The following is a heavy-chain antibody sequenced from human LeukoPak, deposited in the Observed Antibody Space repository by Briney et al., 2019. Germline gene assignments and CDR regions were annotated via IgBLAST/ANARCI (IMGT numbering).Heavy chain of an antibody. V-gene: IGHV4-59*08. Sequence: SETLSLTCTVSGGSISSYYWSWIRQPPGKGLEWIGYIYYSGSTNYNPSLKSRVTISVDTSKNQFSLKLSSVTAADTAVYYCARYSGSYVALFDYWGQGTLVTVSS. CDR2: IYYSGST. CDR1: GGSISSYY. J-gene: IGHJ4*02. D-gene: IGHD1-26*01. CDR3: ARYSGSYVALFDY.